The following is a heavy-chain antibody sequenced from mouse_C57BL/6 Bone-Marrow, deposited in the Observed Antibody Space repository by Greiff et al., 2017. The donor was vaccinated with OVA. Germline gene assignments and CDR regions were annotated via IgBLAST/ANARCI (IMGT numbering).Heavy chain of an antibody. CDR1: GYTFTSYG. J-gene: IGHJ2*01. Sequence: VQLVESGAELARPGASVKLSCKASGYTFTSYGISWVKQRTGQGLEWIGEIYPRSGNTYYNEKFKGKATLTADKSSSTAYMELRSLTSEDSAVYFCARSWSNYAYFDYWGQGTTLTVSS. CDR2: IYPRSGNT. D-gene: IGHD2-5*01. CDR3: ARSWSNYAYFDY. V-gene: IGHV1-81*01.